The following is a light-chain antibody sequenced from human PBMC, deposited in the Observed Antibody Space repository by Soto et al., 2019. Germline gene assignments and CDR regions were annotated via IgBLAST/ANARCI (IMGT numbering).Light chain of an antibody. CDR2: AAS. CDR1: QGIRNF. Sequence: DIQMTQSPTSLSASVGDRVTITCRASQGIRNFVAWYQQKPGTAPKLLIYAASTLQSWVPSRFSGSGSVTDFTLTINSLQPEDVASYSCQKYSSVPVFGGGTKVELK. J-gene: IGKJ3*01. CDR3: QKYSSVPV. V-gene: IGKV1-27*01.